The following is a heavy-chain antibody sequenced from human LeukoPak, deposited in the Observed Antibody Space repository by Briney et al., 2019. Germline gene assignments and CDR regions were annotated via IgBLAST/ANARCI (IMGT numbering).Heavy chain of an antibody. CDR2: ISAYNGNT. CDR3: ARVGSSWYPVGYYYYGMDV. V-gene: IGHV1-18*01. J-gene: IGHJ6*02. D-gene: IGHD6-13*01. Sequence: GSSVKVSCKASGYTFTSYGISWVRQAPGQGLEWMGWISAYNGNTNYAQKLQGRVTMTTDTSTSTAYMELRSLRSDDTAVYYCARVGSSWYPVGYYYYGMDVWGQGTTVTVSS. CDR1: GYTFTSYG.